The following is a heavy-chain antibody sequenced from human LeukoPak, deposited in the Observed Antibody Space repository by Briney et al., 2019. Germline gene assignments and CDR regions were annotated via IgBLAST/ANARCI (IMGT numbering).Heavy chain of an antibody. CDR2: ISSSGSTI. V-gene: IGHV3-48*03. J-gene: IGHJ2*01. Sequence: PGGSLRLSCAASGFTFSSYEMNWVRQAPGKGLEWVSYISSSGSTIYHADSVKGRFTISRDNAKNSLYLQMNSLRAEDTAVYYCARHDYGDYDWYFDLWGRGTLVTVSS. CDR1: GFTFSSYE. D-gene: IGHD4-17*01. CDR3: ARHDYGDYDWYFDL.